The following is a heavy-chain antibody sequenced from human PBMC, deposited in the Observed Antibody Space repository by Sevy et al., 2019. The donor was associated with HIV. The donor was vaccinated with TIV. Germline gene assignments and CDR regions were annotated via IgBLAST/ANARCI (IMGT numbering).Heavy chain of an antibody. CDR2: ISGTGGRT. V-gene: IGHV3-23*01. D-gene: IGHD1-20*01. J-gene: IGHJ4*02. CDR3: ARDGYNWIPFDH. Sequence: GGSLRLSCVASGFTLNSYAMSWVRQAPGKGLEWISDISGTGGRTNYADSVVGRFTISRDNSKNTLYLQMNTLRAEDTAIYFCARDGYNWIPFDHWVQGTLVTVSS. CDR1: GFTLNSYA.